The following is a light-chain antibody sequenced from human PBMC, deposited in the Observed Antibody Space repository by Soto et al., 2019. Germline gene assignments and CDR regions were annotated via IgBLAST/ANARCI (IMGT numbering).Light chain of an antibody. CDR2: DAS. Sequence: DIVLTQSPATLSLSPGERATLSCRASQSVSNYLARYQQKPGQAPRLLIYDASNRAPGIPARCSVSGSGADFSLTISSLEPEDFAVYYFEQGKSRLTFGGGTKVEIK. V-gene: IGKV3-11*01. J-gene: IGKJ4*01. CDR3: EQGKSRLT. CDR1: QSVSNY.